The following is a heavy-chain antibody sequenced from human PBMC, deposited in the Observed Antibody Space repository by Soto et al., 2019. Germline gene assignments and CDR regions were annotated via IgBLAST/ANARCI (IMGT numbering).Heavy chain of an antibody. J-gene: IGHJ6*03. V-gene: IGHV3-30*03. CDR1: GFTFSSYG. CDR3: ARLDGYYHYMDV. Sequence: GGSLRLSCAASGFTFSSYGMHWVRQAPGKGLEWVAVISYDGSNKYYADSVKGRFTISRDNSKNTLYLQMNSLRAEDTAVYYCARLDGYYHYMDVWGKGTTVTVSS. CDR2: ISYDGSNK. D-gene: IGHD6-13*01.